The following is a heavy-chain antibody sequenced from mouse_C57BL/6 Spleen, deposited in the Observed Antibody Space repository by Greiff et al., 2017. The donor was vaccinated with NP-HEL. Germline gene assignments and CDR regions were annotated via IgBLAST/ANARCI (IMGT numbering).Heavy chain of an antibody. CDR2: IPPSDSDT. Sequence: QVQLKQPGAELVKPGASVKVSCKASGYTFTSYWMHWVQQRPGQGLEWIGRIPPSDSDTNYNQKFKGKATLTVDKSSSTAYMQLSSLTSEDSAVYYCAGDGYYVGYFDVWGTGTTVTVSS. CDR1: GYTFTSYW. V-gene: IGHV1-74*01. J-gene: IGHJ1*03. CDR3: AGDGYYVGYFDV. D-gene: IGHD2-3*01.